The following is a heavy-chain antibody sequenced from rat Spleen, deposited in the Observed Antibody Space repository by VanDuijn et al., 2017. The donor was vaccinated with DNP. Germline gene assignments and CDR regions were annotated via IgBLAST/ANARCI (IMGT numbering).Heavy chain of an antibody. Sequence: QVQLKESGPGLVQPSQTLSLTCTVSGFSLTSYGVSWVRQPPGKGLEWIAAISSGGSTYYNSALKSRLSISRDTSKSQVFLKMNSLQTEDTAMYLCATGVYWGQGVMVTVSS. CDR3: ATGVY. J-gene: IGHJ2*01. D-gene: IGHD4-2*01. CDR1: GFSLTSYG. CDR2: ISSGGST. V-gene: IGHV2S12*01.